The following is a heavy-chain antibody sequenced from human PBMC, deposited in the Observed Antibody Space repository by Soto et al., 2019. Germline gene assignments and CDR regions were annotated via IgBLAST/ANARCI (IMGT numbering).Heavy chain of an antibody. V-gene: IGHV4-31*03. Sequence: SETLSLTCTVSGASINSGGYHWSWIRQHPGEGLEWIGYISYRGSTYYNPSLKSRVTISEDTSKNQFSLKLSSVTAADTAVYYCARGQPPRIGILIGDWFDPWGQGTLVTVSS. CDR2: ISYRGST. CDR3: ARGQPPRIGILIGDWFDP. CDR1: GASINSGGYH. J-gene: IGHJ5*02. D-gene: IGHD3-9*01.